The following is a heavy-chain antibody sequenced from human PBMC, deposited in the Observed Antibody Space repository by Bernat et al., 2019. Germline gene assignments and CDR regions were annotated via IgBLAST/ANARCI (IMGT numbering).Heavy chain of an antibody. V-gene: IGHV3-74*01. D-gene: IGHD3-16*02. Sequence: EVQLVESGGGLVQPGGSLRLSCAASGFTFNTLWMYWVRQAPGKGMVWVSRINSDGSSTTYADSVKGRFNIARDNAKNTLYLQMNGLRAEDTDVYYCGRGGVTFGGVIAQWGQGTLVTVSS. CDR1: GFTFNTLW. CDR2: INSDGSST. CDR3: GRGGVTFGGVIAQ. J-gene: IGHJ4*02.